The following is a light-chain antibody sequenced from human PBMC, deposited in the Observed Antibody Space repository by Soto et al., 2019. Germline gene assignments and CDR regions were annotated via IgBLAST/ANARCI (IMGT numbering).Light chain of an antibody. Sequence: EKVLTQSPGTLSLSPGERATLSCRASQSVSNNYLAWYQQKPGQAPRLLIYGASNRATGIPDRFSGSGSGTDFTLTISRLEPEDFAVYYCQQYGSSGTFGQGTKVDIK. CDR3: QQYGSSGT. V-gene: IGKV3-20*01. J-gene: IGKJ1*01. CDR1: QSVSNNY. CDR2: GAS.